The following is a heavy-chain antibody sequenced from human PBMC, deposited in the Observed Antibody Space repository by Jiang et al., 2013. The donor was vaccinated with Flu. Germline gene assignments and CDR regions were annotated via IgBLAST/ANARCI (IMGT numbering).Heavy chain of an antibody. V-gene: IGHV4-59*11. Sequence: VQLVESGPGLVRPSETLSLTCTVSGLSLDNHYCTWIRQTPGKRPEWIGNIHRSGSTNYSPSLRSRLTISLDTSKNQFSLKVTSVTAADTAVYYCARAGMWYGHLGDWGQGALVIVSS. CDR3: ARAGMWYGHLGD. CDR2: IHRSGST. CDR1: GLSLDNHY. J-gene: IGHJ4*02. D-gene: IGHD4-17*01.